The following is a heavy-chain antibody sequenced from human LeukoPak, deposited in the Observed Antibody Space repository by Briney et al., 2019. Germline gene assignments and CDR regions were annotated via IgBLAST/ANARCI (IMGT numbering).Heavy chain of an antibody. V-gene: IGHV3-30*04. Sequence: GGSLRLSCAASGFTFSGHAMHWVRQAPGKGLEWVAVISYDGSNKYYADSVKGRFTISRDNSKNTLYLQMNSLRAEDTAVYYCARFASIAGDYWGQGTLVTVSS. CDR3: ARFASIAGDY. CDR1: GFTFSGHA. J-gene: IGHJ4*02. D-gene: IGHD6-6*01. CDR2: ISYDGSNK.